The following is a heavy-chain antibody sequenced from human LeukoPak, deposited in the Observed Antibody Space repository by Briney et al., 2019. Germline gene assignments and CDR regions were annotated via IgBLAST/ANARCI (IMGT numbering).Heavy chain of an antibody. J-gene: IGHJ4*02. CDR1: GFTFSSYS. V-gene: IGHV3-21*01. D-gene: IGHD1-7*01. CDR2: ISSSSSYI. CDR3: ARPLGTTSPFDY. Sequence: GGSLRLSCAASGFTFSSYSMNWVRQAPGKGLEWVSSISSSSSYIYYADSVKGRFTISRDNAKNSLYLQMNSLRAEDTAVYYCARPLGTTSPFDYWGQGTLVTVSS.